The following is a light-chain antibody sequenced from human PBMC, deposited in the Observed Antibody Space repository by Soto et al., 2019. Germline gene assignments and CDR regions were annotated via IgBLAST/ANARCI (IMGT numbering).Light chain of an antibody. Sequence: QAVVTQEPSLTVSPGGTVTLTCGSSTGAVTSGHYAYWFQQKPGQAPRTLIHNTNKKHSWTPARFSGSLLGGKAALTLSGAQPEDEADYYCLLYYVVAVVFGGGIKVTVL. V-gene: IGLV7-46*01. CDR3: LLYYVVAVV. CDR2: NTN. J-gene: IGLJ2*01. CDR1: TGAVTSGHY.